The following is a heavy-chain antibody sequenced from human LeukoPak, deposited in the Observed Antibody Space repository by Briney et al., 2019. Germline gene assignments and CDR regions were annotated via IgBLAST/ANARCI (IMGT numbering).Heavy chain of an antibody. CDR2: IHRDDKT. D-gene: IGHD2-2*01. Sequence: GGSLRLSCAASGFTFNYAWMSWVRRAPGKGLEWVSFIHRDDKTYYADSVKGRFTMSRDSSKNTLYLQMNSLGADDTAVYYCAREVISTPPYFDYWGQGILVTVSS. J-gene: IGHJ4*02. CDR1: GFTFNYAW. V-gene: IGHV3-53*01. CDR3: AREVISTPPYFDY.